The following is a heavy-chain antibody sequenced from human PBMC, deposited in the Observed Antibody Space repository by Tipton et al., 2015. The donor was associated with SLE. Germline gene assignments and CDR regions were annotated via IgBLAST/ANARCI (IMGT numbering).Heavy chain of an antibody. J-gene: IGHJ4*02. D-gene: IGHD6-19*01. V-gene: IGHV4-61*09. CDR3: ARVLAVAYFDY. Sequence: LRLSCTVSGGSISSGSYYWSWIRQPAGKGLEWIGYIYTSGSTNYNPSLKSRVTISVDTSKNQFSLKLSSVTAADTAVYYCARVLAVAYFDYWGQGTLVTVSS. CDR1: GGSISSGSYY. CDR2: IYTSGST.